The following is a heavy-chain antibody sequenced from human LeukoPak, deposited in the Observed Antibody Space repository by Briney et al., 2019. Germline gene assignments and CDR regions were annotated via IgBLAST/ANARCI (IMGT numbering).Heavy chain of an antibody. Sequence: PGGSLRLSCAASGFTFSSYAMSWVRQAPGKGLEWVSAISGSGGSTYYADSVKGRFTISRDNSKNALYLQMNSLRAEDTAVYYCVQMGGYIVVVTAISFDYWGQGTLVTVSS. CDR1: GFTFSSYA. CDR2: ISGSGGST. CDR3: VQMGGYIVVVTAISFDY. V-gene: IGHV3-23*01. D-gene: IGHD2-21*02. J-gene: IGHJ4*02.